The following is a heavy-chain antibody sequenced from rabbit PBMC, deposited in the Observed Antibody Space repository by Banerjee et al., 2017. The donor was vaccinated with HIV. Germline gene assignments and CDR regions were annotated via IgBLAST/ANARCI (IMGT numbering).Heavy chain of an antibody. D-gene: IGHD6-1*01. V-gene: IGHV1S45*01. CDR3: VRGINAGYAGYGDATGSSINL. CDR2: NNTSSGNT. Sequence: QEQLEESGGGLVKPEGSLTLTCKASGFSFSNRYVMCWVRQAPGKGLEWIACNNTSSGNTVWGGWAKGRFPLSSHNAQNTLYLQLNSLTAADTATYFCVRGINAGYAGYGDATGSSINLWGPGTLVTVS. CDR1: GFSFSNRYV. J-gene: IGHJ4*01.